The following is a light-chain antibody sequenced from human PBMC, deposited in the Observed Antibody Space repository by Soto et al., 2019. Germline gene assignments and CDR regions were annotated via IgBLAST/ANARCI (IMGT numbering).Light chain of an antibody. CDR1: QSISGR. Sequence: EIWMTQYPATLSVSPGERATLSCGASQSISGRLAWYQQKPGQAPRLLIYGASTRATGIPARFSGSGSGTEFSLIIISLKSEDSAVYYCQQYNDWHPWTFGHGTKVDIK. V-gene: IGKV3-15*01. CDR2: GAS. CDR3: QQYNDWHPWT. J-gene: IGKJ1*01.